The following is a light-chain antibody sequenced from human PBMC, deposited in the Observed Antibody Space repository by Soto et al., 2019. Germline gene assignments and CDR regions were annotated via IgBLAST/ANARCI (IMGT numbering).Light chain of an antibody. CDR1: QSVSSSY. CDR2: GAS. Sequence: EIVLTQSPGTLSLSPGERATLSCSASQSVSSSYLAWYQQKPGQAPRLLIYGASSRATGIPDRFSGSGSGTDFTLTSSRLEPEDFAVYFCQQYGSSPRTFGPGTKVDIK. J-gene: IGKJ3*01. CDR3: QQYGSSPRT. V-gene: IGKV3-20*01.